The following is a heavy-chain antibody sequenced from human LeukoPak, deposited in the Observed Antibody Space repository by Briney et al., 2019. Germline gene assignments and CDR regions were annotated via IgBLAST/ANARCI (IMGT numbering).Heavy chain of an antibody. CDR1: GYTFTSYG. Sequence: GASVKVSCKASGYTFTSYGISWVRQAPGQGLEWMGCISADNGDTNYAQNLQGRVTMTTDTPTSTAYMELRSLRSDDSAVYYCARTEIAVAGTGGDYYYYYGMDVWGQGTTVTVSS. V-gene: IGHV1-18*01. D-gene: IGHD6-13*01. CDR3: ARTEIAVAGTGGDYYYYYGMDV. J-gene: IGHJ6*02. CDR2: ISADNGDT.